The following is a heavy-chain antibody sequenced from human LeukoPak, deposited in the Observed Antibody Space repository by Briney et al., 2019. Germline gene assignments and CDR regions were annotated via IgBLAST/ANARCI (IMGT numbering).Heavy chain of an antibody. J-gene: IGHJ3*02. CDR2: IFYSGST. CDR1: NDSISSYY. CDR3: ARQGVSGRYGDAFDI. V-gene: IGHV4-59*01. D-gene: IGHD6-19*01. Sequence: SETLSLNCTVSNDSISSYYWSWIRQPPGKGLEWIGYIFYSGSTNDNPSLKSRVTISIDTSKNQFSLKLNSVTAADTAVYYCARQGVSGRYGDAFDIWGQGTMVTVSS.